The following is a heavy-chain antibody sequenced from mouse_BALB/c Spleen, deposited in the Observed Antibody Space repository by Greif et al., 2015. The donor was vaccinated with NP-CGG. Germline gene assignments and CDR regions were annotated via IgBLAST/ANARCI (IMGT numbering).Heavy chain of an antibody. Sequence: VQLKQSGPSLVKPSQTLSLTCSVTGDSITSGYWNWIRKFPGNKLEYMGYISYSGSTYYNPSLKSRISITRDTSKNXYYLQLNSVTTEDTATYYCARNYGSSYGFAYWGQGTLVTVSA. V-gene: IGHV3-8*02. CDR3: ARNYGSSYGFAY. CDR1: GDSITSGY. D-gene: IGHD1-1*01. CDR2: ISYSGST. J-gene: IGHJ3*01.